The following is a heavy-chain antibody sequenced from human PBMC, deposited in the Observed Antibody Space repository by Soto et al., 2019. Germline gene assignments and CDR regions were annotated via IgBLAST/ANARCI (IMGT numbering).Heavy chain of an antibody. V-gene: IGHV4-39*07. CDR1: GGSISSSSYY. Sequence: SETLSLTCTVSGGSISSSSYYWGWIRQPPGKGLEWIGSIYYSGSTYYNPSLKSRVTISVDTSKNEFSLRLSSVTAADTAVYFCARSVAVPGAHVDYWGQGTQVTVSS. J-gene: IGHJ4*02. CDR2: IYYSGST. CDR3: ARSVAVPGAHVDY. D-gene: IGHD6-19*01.